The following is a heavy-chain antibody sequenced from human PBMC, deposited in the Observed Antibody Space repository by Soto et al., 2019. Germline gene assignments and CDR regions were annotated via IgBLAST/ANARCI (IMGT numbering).Heavy chain of an antibody. CDR2: IYHGGTS. V-gene: IGHV4-59*01. CDR3: AMYYGHGQDY. D-gene: IGHD3-10*01. Sequence: QVQLHQSGPGLGKPSATLSLNCSVSGASITNYYWTWIRQSPGKGLECIGYIYHGGTSNYNSSLKGRVNVSVDMSTNQFSLTLNSVTAADTAVYYCAMYYGHGQDYWGQGTLVTVSS. CDR1: GASITNYY. J-gene: IGHJ4*02.